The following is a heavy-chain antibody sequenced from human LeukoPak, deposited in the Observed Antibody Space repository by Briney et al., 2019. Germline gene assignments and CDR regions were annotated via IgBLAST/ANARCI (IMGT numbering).Heavy chain of an antibody. CDR1: GFTFSSYA. J-gene: IGHJ4*02. Sequence: PGGSLRLSCAASGFTFSSYAMSWVRQAPGKGLEWVSAISGSGGSTYYADSVKGRFTISRDNSKNTLYLQMNSLRAEDTAVYYCAKDYTEVPAAIGWVDYWGQGTLATVSS. CDR2: ISGSGGST. D-gene: IGHD2-2*02. V-gene: IGHV3-23*01. CDR3: AKDYTEVPAAIGWVDY.